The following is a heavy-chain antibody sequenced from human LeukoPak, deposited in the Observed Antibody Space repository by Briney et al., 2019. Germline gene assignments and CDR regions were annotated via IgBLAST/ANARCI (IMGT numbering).Heavy chain of an antibody. CDR2: MNPKTGNT. CDR3: ARGRYCSGASCYDFGLDV. CDR1: GYTFSDYE. D-gene: IGHD2-2*01. V-gene: IGHV1-8*01. Sequence: GASVKVSCKASGYTFSDYEVNWVRQAAGQGLEWMGWMNPKTGNTGSAQRLQGRVTMTWDTSLRTAYMELSSLNSEDTAIYYCARGRYCSGASCYDFGLDVWGQGTTVTVSS. J-gene: IGHJ6*02.